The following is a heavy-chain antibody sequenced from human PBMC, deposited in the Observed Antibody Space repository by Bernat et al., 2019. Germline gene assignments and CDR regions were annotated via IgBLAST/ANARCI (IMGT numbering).Heavy chain of an antibody. Sequence: QVQLVQSGAEVKKPGASVKVSCKASGYTFTSYAMHWVRQAPGQRLEWMGWINAGNGNTKYSQKFQGRVTITRDTSASTAYMELSSLRSEDTAVYYCASPGAAAGTYYHYGMDVWGQGTTVTVSS. CDR2: INAGNGNT. CDR1: GYTFTSYA. V-gene: IGHV1-3*01. CDR3: ASPGAAAGTYYHYGMDV. D-gene: IGHD6-13*01. J-gene: IGHJ6*02.